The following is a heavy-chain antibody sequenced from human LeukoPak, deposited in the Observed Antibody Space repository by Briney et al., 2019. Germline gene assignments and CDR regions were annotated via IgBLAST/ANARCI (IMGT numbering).Heavy chain of an antibody. CDR1: GFTFSSYA. D-gene: IGHD5-18*01. J-gene: IGHJ4*02. V-gene: IGHV3-23*01. CDR2: ISGSGGST. CDR3: ARVGTAMVTGYFDY. Sequence: GGSLRLSCAASGFTFSSYAMSWVRQAPGKGLEWVSAISGSGGSTYYADSVKGRFTISRDNSKNTLYLQMNSLRAEDTAVYYCARVGTAMVTGYFDYWGQGTLVTVSS.